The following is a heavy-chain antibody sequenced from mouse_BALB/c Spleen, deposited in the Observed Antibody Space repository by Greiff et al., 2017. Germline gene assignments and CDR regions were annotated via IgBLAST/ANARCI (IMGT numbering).Heavy chain of an antibody. CDR2: INPSTGYT. J-gene: IGHJ2*01. V-gene: IGHV1-7*01. Sequence: QVQLQQSGAELAKPGASVKMSCKASGYTFTSYWMHWVKQRPGQGLEWIGYINPSTGYTEYNQKFKDKATLTADKSSSTAYMQLSSLTSEDSAVYYCARSWVYYYGSRDYWGQGTTLTVSS. CDR3: ARSWVYYYGSRDY. CDR1: GYTFTSYW. D-gene: IGHD1-1*01.